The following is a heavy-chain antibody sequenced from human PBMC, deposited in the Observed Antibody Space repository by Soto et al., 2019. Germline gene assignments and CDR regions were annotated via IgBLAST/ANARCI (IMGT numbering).Heavy chain of an antibody. CDR3: TTSEKYCTSDVCYFFDY. J-gene: IGHJ4*02. CDR2: IKSKTDGGPI. Sequence: EVQLVESGGGLVKPGVSLRLSCAASGFTFSNTWMTWVRQAPGKGLEWVGRIKSKTDGGPIDYAAPVKGRFTISRDDSKNTLYLQMNGLKTEDTAVYYCTTSEKYCTSDVCYFFDYWGQGTLVTVSS. V-gene: IGHV3-15*07. CDR1: GFTFSNTW. D-gene: IGHD2-8*01.